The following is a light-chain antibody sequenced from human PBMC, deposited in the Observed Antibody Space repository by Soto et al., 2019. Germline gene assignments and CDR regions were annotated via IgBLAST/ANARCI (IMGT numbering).Light chain of an antibody. J-gene: IGKJ1*01. CDR1: QSVNSN. CDR2: GAS. V-gene: IGKV3-15*01. CDR3: QQYNNWPT. Sequence: EIVMTQSPATLSVSPGERATLSCRASQSVNSNLAWYQQKPGQAPRLLIYGASTRATGVPARFSGSGSGTEFTLTVCSLQSEDFAVYFCQQYNNWPTFGKGPKVEIK.